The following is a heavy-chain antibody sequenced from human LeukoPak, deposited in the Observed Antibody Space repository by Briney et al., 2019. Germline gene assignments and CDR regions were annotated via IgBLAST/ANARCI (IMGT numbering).Heavy chain of an antibody. D-gene: IGHD4-17*01. CDR3: ARDRYDYGFRGTFDY. Sequence: GGSLRLSCAASGFTFSSYGMHWVRQAPGKGLEWVAFIRYDGSNKYYADSVKGRFTVSRDNSKNTLYLQMNSLRTEDTAVYFCARDRYDYGFRGTFDYWGQGTLVTVSS. CDR2: IRYDGSNK. J-gene: IGHJ4*02. V-gene: IGHV3-30*02. CDR1: GFTFSSYG.